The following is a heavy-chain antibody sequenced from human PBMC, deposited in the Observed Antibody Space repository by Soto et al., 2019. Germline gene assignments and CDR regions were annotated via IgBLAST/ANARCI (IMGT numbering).Heavy chain of an antibody. CDR3: ARDLPVATVDGEWVYYGMDV. V-gene: IGHV1-2*02. CDR1: GYTFTGYY. CDR2: INSNSGGT. J-gene: IGHJ6*04. D-gene: IGHD5-12*01. Sequence: GASVKVSCKASGYTFTGYYMHWVRQAPGQGLEWMGWINSNSGGTNYAQKFQGGVTMTRDTSISTAYMELSRLRSDDTAVYYCARDLPVATVDGEWVYYGMDVWGKGTTVTVSS.